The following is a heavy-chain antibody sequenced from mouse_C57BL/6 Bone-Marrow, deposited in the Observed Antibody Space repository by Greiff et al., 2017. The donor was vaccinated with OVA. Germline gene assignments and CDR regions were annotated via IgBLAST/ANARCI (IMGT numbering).Heavy chain of an antibody. Sequence: QVQLQQPGAELVKPGASVKLSCKASGYTFTSYWMHWVKQRPGRGLEWIGRIDPNSGGTKYNEKFKSKATLTVDKPSSTAYMQLSSLTSEDSAVYYSAREERNCYGSGSLHYAMDYWGQGTSVTVSS. CDR2: IDPNSGGT. D-gene: IGHD1-1*01. J-gene: IGHJ4*01. CDR3: AREERNCYGSGSLHYAMDY. CDR1: GYTFTSYW. V-gene: IGHV1-72*01.